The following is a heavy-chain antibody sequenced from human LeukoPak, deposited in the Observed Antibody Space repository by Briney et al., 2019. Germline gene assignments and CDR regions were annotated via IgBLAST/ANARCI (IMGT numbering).Heavy chain of an antibody. CDR1: GYTFTGYY. J-gene: IGHJ4*02. V-gene: IGHV1-2*02. D-gene: IGHD3-22*01. CDR3: ARRYYDSSGSSVPFDY. CDR2: INPNSGGT. Sequence: VASVKVSCKASGYTFTGYYMHWVRQAPGQGLEWMGWINPNSGGTNYAQKFQGRVTMTRDTSISTAYMELSRLRSDDTAVYYCARRYYDSSGSSVPFDYWGQGTLVTVSS.